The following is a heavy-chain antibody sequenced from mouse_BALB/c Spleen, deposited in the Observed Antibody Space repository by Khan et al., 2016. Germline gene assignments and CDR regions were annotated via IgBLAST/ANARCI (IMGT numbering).Heavy chain of an antibody. CDR1: GFTFSNYW. V-gene: IGHV6-6*02. J-gene: IGHJ3*01. CDR2: IRLKSNNYAT. CDR3: TSRCPWFAY. Sequence: EVKLEESGGGLVQPGGSMKLSCVASGFTFSNYWMNWVRQSPEKGLEWVAEIRLKSNNYATHYAESVKGRFTISRDDSKSSVYLQMNNLRAEDTGIYYCTSRCPWFAYYGQGTLVTVSA.